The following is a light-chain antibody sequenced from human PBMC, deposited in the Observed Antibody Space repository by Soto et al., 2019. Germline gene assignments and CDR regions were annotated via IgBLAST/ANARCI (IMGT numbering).Light chain of an antibody. Sequence: AIRMTQSPSRVSESXGHGGTIAVRASQGISSYLAWYQQKPGKAPKLLIYAASTLQSGVPSRFSGSGSGTDFTLTISSLQPEDFATYYCQQSYSPLTFGGGTKVDIK. CDR2: AAS. CDR1: QGISSY. CDR3: QQSYSPLT. V-gene: IGKV1-8*01. J-gene: IGKJ4*01.